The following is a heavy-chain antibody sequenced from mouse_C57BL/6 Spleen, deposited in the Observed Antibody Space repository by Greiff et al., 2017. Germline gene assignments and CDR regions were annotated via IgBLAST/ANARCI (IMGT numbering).Heavy chain of an antibody. CDR3: ARGPDGYAMDY. CDR2: INPGSGGT. CDR1: GYAFTNYL. J-gene: IGHJ4*01. Sequence: VQLQQSGAELVRPGTSVKVSCKASGYAFTNYLIEWVKQRPGQGLEWIGVINPGSGGTNYNEKFKGKATLTADKSSSTAYMQLSSLTSEDSAVYFCARGPDGYAMDYWGQGTSVTVSS. V-gene: IGHV1-54*01.